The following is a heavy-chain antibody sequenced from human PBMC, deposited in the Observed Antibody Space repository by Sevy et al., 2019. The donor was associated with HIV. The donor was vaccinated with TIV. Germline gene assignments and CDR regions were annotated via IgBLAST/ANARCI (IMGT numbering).Heavy chain of an antibody. CDR2: MNPNRGNT. J-gene: IGHJ4*02. CDR1: GYTFTSYD. D-gene: IGHD3-22*01. Sequence: ASVKVSCKASGYTFTSYDINWVRQATGQGLEWMGWMNPNRGNTGYAQKFQGRVTMTRNTSIGTAYMELSSLRSEDTSVYYCARGYRYYYDSSGYVLWGQGTLVTVSS. CDR3: ARGYRYYYDSSGYVL. V-gene: IGHV1-8*01.